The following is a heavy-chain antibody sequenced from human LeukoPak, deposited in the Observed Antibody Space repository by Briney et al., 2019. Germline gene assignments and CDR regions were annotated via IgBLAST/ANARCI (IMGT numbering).Heavy chain of an antibody. CDR1: GFTFSDYY. CDR3: AGGDGDYDLYYYYYYMDV. V-gene: IGHV3-11*01. D-gene: IGHD4-17*01. Sequence: PGGSLRLSCAASGFTFSDYYMSWIRQAPGKGLEWVSYISSSGSTIYYADSVKGRFTISRDNAKNSLYLQMNSLRAEDTAVYYCAGGDGDYDLYYYYYYMDVWGKGTTVTVSS. CDR2: ISSSGSTI. J-gene: IGHJ6*03.